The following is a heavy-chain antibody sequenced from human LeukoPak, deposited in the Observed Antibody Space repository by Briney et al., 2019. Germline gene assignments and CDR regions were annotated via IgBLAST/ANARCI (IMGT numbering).Heavy chain of an antibody. CDR3: ARLQGPSNWPYYCYGMDV. CDR2: INPSGGST. Sequence: ASVKVSCKASGYTFTSYYMHWVRQAPGQGLEWMGIINPSGGSTSYAQKFQGRVTMSRDTSTSTVYMELSSLRSEDTAVYYCARLQGPSNWPYYCYGMDVWGQGTTVTVSS. CDR1: GYTFTSYY. V-gene: IGHV1-46*01. J-gene: IGHJ6*02. D-gene: IGHD1-1*01.